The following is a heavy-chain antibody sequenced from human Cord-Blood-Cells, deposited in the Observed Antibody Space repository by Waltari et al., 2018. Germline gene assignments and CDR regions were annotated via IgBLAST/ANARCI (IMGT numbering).Heavy chain of an antibody. CDR2: IYPGDSDT. J-gene: IGHJ4*02. Sequence: SYWIGWVRQMTGKGLEWMGIIYPGDSDTRYSPSFQCQVTISADKSISTAYLQCSSLKASDTAMYYCARQPDNWNYVYYLGQGTLVTVSS. CDR3: ARQPDNWNYVYY. CDR1: SYW. D-gene: IGHD1-7*01. V-gene: IGHV5-51*01.